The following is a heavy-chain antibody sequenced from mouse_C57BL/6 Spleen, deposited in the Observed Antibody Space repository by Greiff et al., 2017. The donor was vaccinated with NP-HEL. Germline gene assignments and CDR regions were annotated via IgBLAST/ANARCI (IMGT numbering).Heavy chain of an antibody. CDR3: ARGGSGDWYFDV. CDR1: GYTFTSYW. D-gene: IGHD1-1*01. CDR2: IDPSDSYT. V-gene: IGHV1-69*01. Sequence: VQLQQSGAELVMPGASVKLSCKASGYTFTSYWMHWVKQRPGQGLEWIGEIDPSDSYTNYNQKFKGKSTLTVDKSSSTAYMQLSSLTSEDSAVYYCARGGSGDWYFDVWGTGTTVTVSS. J-gene: IGHJ1*03.